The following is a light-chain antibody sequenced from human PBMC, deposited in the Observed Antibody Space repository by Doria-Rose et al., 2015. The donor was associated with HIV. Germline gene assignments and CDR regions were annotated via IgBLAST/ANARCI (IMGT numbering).Light chain of an antibody. V-gene: IGKV3-15*01. CDR3: QQYSQWPPYT. Sequence: TQSPATLSVSPGERATLSCRASQGIGSDLAWYQQKPGQAPRLLIYRASIRATGIPPRFTGGGSGTEFTLTISSQQSEDFAVYFCQQYSQWPPYTFGQGTKLEVK. J-gene: IGKJ2*01. CDR2: RAS. CDR1: QGIGSD.